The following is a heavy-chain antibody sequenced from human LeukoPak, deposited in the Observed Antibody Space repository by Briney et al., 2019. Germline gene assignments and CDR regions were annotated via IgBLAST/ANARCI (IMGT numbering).Heavy chain of an antibody. Sequence: SQTLSLTCTVSGGSISSAGYYWSWIRQRPGKGLEWMGFIYYSGTTYYNPSLKSRVFISLNTSQNPVSLQLISVTAADTAVYYCARATGGAAAADFDPWGQGTLVTVSS. CDR2: IYYSGTT. CDR1: GGSISSAGYY. CDR3: ARATGGAAAADFDP. V-gene: IGHV4-31*03. D-gene: IGHD6-13*01. J-gene: IGHJ5*02.